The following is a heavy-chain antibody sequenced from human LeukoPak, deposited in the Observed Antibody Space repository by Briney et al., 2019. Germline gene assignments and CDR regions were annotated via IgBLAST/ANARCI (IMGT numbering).Heavy chain of an antibody. Sequence: GGSLRLSCAASAFTFSSYSMNWVRQAPGKGLEWVSSISSSSSYIYYADSVKGRFTISRDNAKNSLYLQMNSLRAEDTAVYYCAREPGYSSGWGNYYYYMDVWGKGTTVTVSS. CDR1: AFTFSSYS. CDR2: ISSSSSYI. CDR3: AREPGYSSGWGNYYYYMDV. J-gene: IGHJ6*03. D-gene: IGHD6-19*01. V-gene: IGHV3-21*01.